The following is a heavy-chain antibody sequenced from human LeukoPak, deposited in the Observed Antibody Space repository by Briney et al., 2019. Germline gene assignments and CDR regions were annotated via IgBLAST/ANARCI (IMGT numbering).Heavy chain of an antibody. V-gene: IGHV3-30*02. CDR2: IRYDGSNK. CDR1: GFTFSSYG. J-gene: IGHJ6*03. D-gene: IGHD4-23*01. Sequence: GGSLRLSCAASGFTFSSYGMHWVRQAPGKGLEWVAFIRYDGSNKYYADSVKGWFTISRDNSKNTLYLQMNSLRAEDTAVYYCAKDSYGGNSDYYYYYYMDVWGKGTTVTVSS. CDR3: AKDSYGGNSDYYYYYYMDV.